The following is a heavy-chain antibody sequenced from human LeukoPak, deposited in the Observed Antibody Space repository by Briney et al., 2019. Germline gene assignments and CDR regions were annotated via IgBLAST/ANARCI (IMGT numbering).Heavy chain of an antibody. V-gene: IGHV3-23*01. J-gene: IGHJ3*02. CDR1: GFTFSSYA. Sequence: PGGSLRLFCAASGFTFSSYAMTWVRQAPGKGLEWVSGISGSGSSTYYADSVKGRFTISRDNSKNTLYPQMNSLRAEDTAVYYCAKDRVYASGSRDAFDIWGQGTMVTVSS. D-gene: IGHD3-10*01. CDR2: ISGSGSST. CDR3: AKDRVYASGSRDAFDI.